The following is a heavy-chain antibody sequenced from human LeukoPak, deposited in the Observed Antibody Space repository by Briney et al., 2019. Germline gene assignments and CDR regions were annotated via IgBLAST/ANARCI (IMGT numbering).Heavy chain of an antibody. V-gene: IGHV4-59*01. J-gene: IGHJ4*02. CDR1: GGSISSYY. D-gene: IGHD2-15*01. CDR2: IYYSGST. CDR3: ARDGCSGGSCYSRGFDY. Sequence: SETLSLTCTVSGGSISSYYWSWIPQPPGKGLEWIGYIYYSGSTNYNPSLKSRVTISVDTSKNQFSLKLSAVTAADTAVYYCARDGCSGGSCYSRGFDYWGQGTLVTVSS.